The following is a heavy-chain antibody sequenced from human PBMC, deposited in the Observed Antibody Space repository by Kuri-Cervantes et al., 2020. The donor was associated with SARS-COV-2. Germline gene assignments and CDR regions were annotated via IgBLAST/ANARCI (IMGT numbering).Heavy chain of an antibody. D-gene: IGHD6-6*01. CDR2: MNPNSGNT. CDR1: GYTFISYD. V-gene: IGHV1-8*01. CDR3: ARDPDTAARAYYYYGMDV. Sequence: ASVKVSCKASGYTFISYDINWVRQATGQGLEWMGWMNPNSGNTGYAQKFQGRVTMTTDTSTSTAYMELRSLRSDDTAVYYCARDPDTAARAYYYYGMDVWGQGTTVTVSS. J-gene: IGHJ6*02.